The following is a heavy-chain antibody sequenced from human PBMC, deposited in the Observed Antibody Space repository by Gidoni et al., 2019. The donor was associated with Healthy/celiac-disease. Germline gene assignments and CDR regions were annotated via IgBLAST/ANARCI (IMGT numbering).Heavy chain of an antibody. D-gene: IGHD4-17*01. CDR3: ARAQMTTVTTPWFDP. V-gene: IGHV4-30-4*01. Sequence: QVQLQESGPGLVKPSQTLSLTCTVSGGSISSGDSYWSWIRQPPGKGLEWIGYIYYSGSTYYNPSRKSRVTISVDTSKNQFSLKLSSVTAADTAVYYCARAQMTTVTTPWFDPWGQGTLVTVSS. J-gene: IGHJ5*02. CDR1: GGSISSGDSY. CDR2: IYYSGST.